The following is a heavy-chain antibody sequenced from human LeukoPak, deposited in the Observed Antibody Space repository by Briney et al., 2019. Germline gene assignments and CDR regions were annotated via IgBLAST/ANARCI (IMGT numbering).Heavy chain of an antibody. D-gene: IGHD3/OR15-3a*01. CDR2: ISYDGSNK. Sequence: GGSLRLSCAASGFTFSSYGMHWVRQAPGKGLEWVAVISYDGSNKYYADSVKGRFTISRDNSKNTLYLQMNSLRAEDTTVYYCAKDFGRRPGHGTGFDYWGQGTLVTVSS. CDR1: GFTFSSYG. J-gene: IGHJ4*02. V-gene: IGHV3-30*18. CDR3: AKDFGRRPGHGTGFDY.